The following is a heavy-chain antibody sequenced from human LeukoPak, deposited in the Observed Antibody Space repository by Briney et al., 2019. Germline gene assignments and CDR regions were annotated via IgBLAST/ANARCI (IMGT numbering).Heavy chain of an antibody. CDR2: IIPIFGTA. D-gene: IGHD3-16*01. Sequence: PVASVKVSCKASGGTFSSYAISWVRQAPGQGLEWMGGIIPIFGTADYAQQFQGRVTITADESTSTAYMELSSLRSEDTAVYYCARDFSMILYAFDIWGQGTLVTVSS. V-gene: IGHV1-69*13. CDR1: GGTFSSYA. CDR3: ARDFSMILYAFDI. J-gene: IGHJ4*02.